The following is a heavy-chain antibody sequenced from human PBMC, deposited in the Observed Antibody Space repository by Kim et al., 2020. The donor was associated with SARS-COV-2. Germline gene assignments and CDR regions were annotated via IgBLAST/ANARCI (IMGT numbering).Heavy chain of an antibody. CDR1: GYTFTSYG. D-gene: IGHD6-19*01. Sequence: ASVKVSCKASGYTFTSYGISWVRQAPGQGLEWMGWISAYNGNTNYAQKLQGRVTMTTDTSTSTAYMELRSLRSDDTAVYYCARDPGAGTLRRTNWFDPWGQGTLVTVSS. V-gene: IGHV1-18*01. CDR3: ARDPGAGTLRRTNWFDP. CDR2: ISAYNGNT. J-gene: IGHJ5*02.